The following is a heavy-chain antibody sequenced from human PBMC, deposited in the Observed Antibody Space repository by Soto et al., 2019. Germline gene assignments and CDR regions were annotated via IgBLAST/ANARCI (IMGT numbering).Heavy chain of an antibody. D-gene: IGHD3-22*01. J-gene: IGHJ4*02. CDR3: ARYYDSSGYYYYFDY. V-gene: IGHV3-48*03. Sequence: SLRLSCAASGFTFSSYEMNWVRQAPGKGLEWVSYISSSGSTIYYADSVKGRFTISRDNAKNSLYLQMNSLRAEDTAVYYCARYYDSSGYYYYFDYWGQGTLVTVSS. CDR1: GFTFSSYE. CDR2: ISSSGSTI.